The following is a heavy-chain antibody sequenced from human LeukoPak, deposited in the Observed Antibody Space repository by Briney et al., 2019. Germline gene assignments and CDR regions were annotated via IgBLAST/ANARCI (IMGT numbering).Heavy chain of an antibody. CDR3: ARGVVGATYYYYYGMDV. D-gene: IGHD1-26*01. V-gene: IGHV3-11*04. Sequence: GGSLRLSCAASGFTVSSNYMSWVRQAPGKGLEWVSYISSSGSTIYYADSVKGRFTISRDNAKNSLYLQMNSLRAEDTAVYYCARGVVGATYYYYYGMDVWGQGTTVTVSS. CDR2: ISSSGSTI. J-gene: IGHJ6*02. CDR1: GFTVSSNY.